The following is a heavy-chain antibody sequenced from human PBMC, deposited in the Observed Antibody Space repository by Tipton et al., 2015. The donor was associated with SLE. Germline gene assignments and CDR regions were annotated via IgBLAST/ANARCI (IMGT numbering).Heavy chain of an antibody. CDR1: GFSFSDYG. J-gene: IGHJ3*02. CDR3: ARDFGYTSTHALDI. CDR2: ISYDGSHE. D-gene: IGHD5-18*01. Sequence: SLRLSCAASGFSFSDYGMHWVRQAPGKRLEWVATISYDGSHEYYADSVKGRFTISRDNSKNTLYLQMGSLRAEDMAVYYCARDFGYTSTHALDIWGQGTMVTVSS. V-gene: IGHV3-30*03.